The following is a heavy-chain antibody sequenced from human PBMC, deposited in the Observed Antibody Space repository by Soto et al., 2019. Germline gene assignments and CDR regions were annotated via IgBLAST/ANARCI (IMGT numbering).Heavy chain of an antibody. CDR2: ISTYNGNT. CDR3: ARGCTYGNHFDS. V-gene: IGHV1-18*01. J-gene: IGHJ4*02. CDR1: GYTFTTYG. Sequence: SVKGSCKASGYTFTTYGVTWVRQAPVQGLEWMGWISTYNGNTNYTQKLQGRVTMTTDTSTSTAYMELRSLRTDDTAVYFCARGCTYGNHFDSRGRVTLVTFAS. D-gene: IGHD5-18*01.